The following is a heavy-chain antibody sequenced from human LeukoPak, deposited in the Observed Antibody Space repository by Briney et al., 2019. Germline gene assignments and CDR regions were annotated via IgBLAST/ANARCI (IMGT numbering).Heavy chain of an antibody. CDR3: ASQVVVITQVVDY. Sequence: PGGSLRLSCVASGFTFSSYSMSWIRQAPGKGLEWISYFSSSGGITYYADSVEGRFTISRDNAKNSLYLQMNSLRAEDTAVYYCASQVVVITQVVDYWGQGTLVTVSS. CDR2: FSSSGGIT. CDR1: GFTFSSYS. J-gene: IGHJ4*02. V-gene: IGHV3-48*01. D-gene: IGHD3-22*01.